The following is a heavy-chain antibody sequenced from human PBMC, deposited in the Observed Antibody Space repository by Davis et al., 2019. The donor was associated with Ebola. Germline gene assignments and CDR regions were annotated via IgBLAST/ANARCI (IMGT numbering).Heavy chain of an antibody. V-gene: IGHV1-8*01. CDR2: MRPNSGDS. CDR1: GYSFTSYE. CDR3: ARSPWGTMDV. D-gene: IGHD1-26*01. J-gene: IGHJ6*02. Sequence: ASVKVSCKASGYSFTSYEINWVRQAAGQGLEWMGWMRPNSGDSDYGQKFQGRVTMTRDTSTNTAYMELSSLISEDTAVYYCARSPWGTMDVWGQGTTVTVSS.